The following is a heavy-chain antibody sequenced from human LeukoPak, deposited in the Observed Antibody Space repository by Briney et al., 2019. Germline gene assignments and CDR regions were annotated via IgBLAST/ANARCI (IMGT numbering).Heavy chain of an antibody. CDR2: ISYDGSNK. CDR3: ARELYGAYFDY. V-gene: IGHV3-30*04. CDR1: GFTFSSYA. J-gene: IGHJ4*02. Sequence: GGSLRLSCAASGFTFSSYAMHWVRQAPGKGLEWVAVISYDGSNKYYADSVKGRFTISRDNSKNTLYLRMNSLRAEDTAVYYCARELYGAYFDYWGRGTLVTVSS. D-gene: IGHD2-2*02.